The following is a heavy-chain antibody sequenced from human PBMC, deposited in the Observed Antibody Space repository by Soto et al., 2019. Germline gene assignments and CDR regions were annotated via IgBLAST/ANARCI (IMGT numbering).Heavy chain of an antibody. V-gene: IGHV3-21*01. CDR1: GFAFNTYT. J-gene: IGHJ4*02. CDR3: VSGDHRGY. CDR2: IGWSGSDM. Sequence: EVQLVESGGGLVKPGGSLRLSCAASGFAFNTYTMNWVRQAPGKGLEWVSSIGWSGSDMYYADSVKGRFTISRDNAENSLYLQMNILRAEDTAVYYCVSGDHRGYWGQGTLVTVSS. D-gene: IGHD4-17*01.